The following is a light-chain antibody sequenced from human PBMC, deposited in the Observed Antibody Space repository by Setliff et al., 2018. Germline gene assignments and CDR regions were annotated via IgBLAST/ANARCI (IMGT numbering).Light chain of an antibody. CDR3: QVWDSGSEHYV. V-gene: IGLV3-21*04. Sequence: SYELTQPPSVPVAPGKTARITCGGNNIGGKSVNWYQQKPGQAPVLVIYYDSDRPSGIPERFFGSNSGNTATLTISRVEAGDEVDYYCQVWDSGSEHYVFGTGTKVTVL. CDR2: YDS. CDR1: NIGGKS. J-gene: IGLJ1*01.